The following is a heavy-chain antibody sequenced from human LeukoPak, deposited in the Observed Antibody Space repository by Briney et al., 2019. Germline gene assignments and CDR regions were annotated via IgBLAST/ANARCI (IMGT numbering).Heavy chain of an antibody. CDR1: GGTFSSYA. Sequence: GASAKVSCKASGGTFSSYAISWVRQAPGQGLEWMGGIIPIFGTANYAQKFQGRVTITADESTSTAYMELSSLRSEDTAVYYCARTTGYDQFVRASNWFDPWGQGTLVTVSS. D-gene: IGHD3-3*01. CDR3: ARTTGYDQFVRASNWFDP. CDR2: IIPIFGTA. V-gene: IGHV1-69*13. J-gene: IGHJ5*02.